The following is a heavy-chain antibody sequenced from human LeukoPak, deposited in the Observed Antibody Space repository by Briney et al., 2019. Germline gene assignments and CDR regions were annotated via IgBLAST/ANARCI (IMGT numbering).Heavy chain of an antibody. CDR3: ARVDTAMVIDY. CDR2: IIPILGIA. Sequence: SVKVSCKAPGGTFSSYAISWVRQAPGQGLEWMGRIIPILGIANYAQKFQGRVTITADKSTSTAYMELSSLRSEDTAVYYCARVDTAMVIDYWGQGTLVTVSS. J-gene: IGHJ4*02. V-gene: IGHV1-69*04. CDR1: GGTFSSYA. D-gene: IGHD5-18*01.